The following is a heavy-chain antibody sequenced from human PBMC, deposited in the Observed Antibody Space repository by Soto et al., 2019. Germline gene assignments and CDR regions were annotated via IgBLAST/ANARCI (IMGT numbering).Heavy chain of an antibody. V-gene: IGHV3-23*01. J-gene: IGHJ4*02. D-gene: IGHD6-13*01. CDR1: GFTFSSYA. CDR2: ISASSGST. Sequence: GGSLRLSCSASGFTFSSYAMSWVRQAPGKGLEWVSSISASSGSTYYADSVRGQFTISRDNFKNILYLEMSSLRAEDTAVYYCAKEDYSSSLYYFDYWGQGTLVTVSS. CDR3: AKEDYSSSLYYFDY.